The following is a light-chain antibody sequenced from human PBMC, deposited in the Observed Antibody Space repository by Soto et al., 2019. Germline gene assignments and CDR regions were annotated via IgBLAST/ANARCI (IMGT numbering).Light chain of an antibody. CDR2: GNI. J-gene: IGLJ1*01. Sequence: QPVLTQPPSVSGGPGQRVTISCTGSSSNIGAGFDVRWYQQLPGTAPKLLIYGNINRPSGVPGRFSGSKSGTSASLAISGLQSEDEADYYCQSYDSSLGVSYVFGTGTKLTVL. V-gene: IGLV1-40*01. CDR3: QSYDSSLGVSYV. CDR1: SSNIGAGFD.